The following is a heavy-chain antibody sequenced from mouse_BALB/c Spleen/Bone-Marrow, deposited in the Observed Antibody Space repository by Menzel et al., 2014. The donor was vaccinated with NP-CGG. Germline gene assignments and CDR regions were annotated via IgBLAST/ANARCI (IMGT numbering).Heavy chain of an antibody. V-gene: IGHV3-6*02. Sequence: EVKLQESGPGLVKPSQSLSLTCSVIGYSITSGYYWNWIRQFPGNKLEWMGYITYDGSDNYNPSLKNRISITRDTSKNQFFLKLNSVTTEDTATYYCARRGYGYLDYWGQGTTLTVSS. J-gene: IGHJ2*01. D-gene: IGHD2-10*02. CDR3: ARRGYGYLDY. CDR1: GYSITSGYY. CDR2: ITYDGSD.